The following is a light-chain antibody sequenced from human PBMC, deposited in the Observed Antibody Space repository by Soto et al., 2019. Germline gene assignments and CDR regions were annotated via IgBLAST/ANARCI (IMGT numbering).Light chain of an antibody. J-gene: IGLJ3*02. CDR3: GSFTTNRIWV. CDR1: TSNIGANFD. CDR2: VNT. V-gene: IGLV1-40*01. Sequence: QSVLTQPPAVSGAPGQRVSISCSGNTSNIGANFDVNWYQQFPGAAPKLLISVNTNRPSGVPDRFSASKSGTSASLAITGLQAEDEADYICGSFTTNRIWVFGGGTKLTVL.